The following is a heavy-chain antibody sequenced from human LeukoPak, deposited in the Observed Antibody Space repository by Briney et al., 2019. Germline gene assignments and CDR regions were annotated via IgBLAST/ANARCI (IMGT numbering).Heavy chain of an antibody. D-gene: IGHD5-18*01. CDR2: ISASST. CDR1: GFSLGEYA. CDR3: VKGPQVGDGYHPDY. Sequence: PGDSLRLSCAASGFSLGEYAMSWVRQAPGKGPERVSAISASSTYYSDSVKGRFTISRDTSKTTVYLQMNVLREDDTALYYCVKGPQVGDGYHPDYWGQGTLVTVS. V-gene: IGHV3-23*05. J-gene: IGHJ4*02.